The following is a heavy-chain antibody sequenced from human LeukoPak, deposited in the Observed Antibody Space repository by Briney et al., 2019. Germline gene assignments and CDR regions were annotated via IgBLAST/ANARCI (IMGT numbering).Heavy chain of an antibody. CDR1: GFTFSSYW. D-gene: IGHD3-9*01. J-gene: IGHJ6*03. CDR2: INSDGSST. Sequence: GGSLRLSCAASGFTFSSYWMHWVRQAPGKGLVWVSRINSDGSSTSYADSVKGRFTISRDNSKNTLYLQMNSLRAEDTAAYYCARGKLDYDILTGYISSDYYYYMDVWGKGTTVTVSS. V-gene: IGHV3-74*01. CDR3: ARGKLDYDILTGYISSDYYYYMDV.